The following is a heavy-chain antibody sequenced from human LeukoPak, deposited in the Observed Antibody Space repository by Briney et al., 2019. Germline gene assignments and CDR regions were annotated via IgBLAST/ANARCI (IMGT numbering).Heavy chain of an antibody. CDR2: ISIYNGNT. J-gene: IGHJ4*02. Sequence: APVKASCKASGYTFTSYGITRVRQAPGQRREWRGSISIYNGNTNYAQRLEGRVTMTTDTYTSTAYMELRSVRSDDTAVYYCARAVVYDNVWGSYPTDYWGQGTLVSVSS. D-gene: IGHD3-16*01. V-gene: IGHV1-18*01. CDR1: GYTFTSYG. CDR3: ARAVVYDNVWGSYPTDY.